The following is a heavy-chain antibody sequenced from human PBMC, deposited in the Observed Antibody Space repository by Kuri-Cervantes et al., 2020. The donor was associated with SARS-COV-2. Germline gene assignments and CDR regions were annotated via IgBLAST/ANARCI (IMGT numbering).Heavy chain of an antibody. J-gene: IGHJ5*02. V-gene: IGHV4-59*05. D-gene: IGHD4-11*01. CDR3: ARLHRAQIWFDP. CDR2: IYYSGST. CDR1: GGSISSYY. Sequence: SETLSLTCTASGGSISSYYWSWIRQPPGKGLEWIGSIYYSGSTYYNPSLKSRVTISVDTSKNQFSLKLSSVTAADTAVYYCARLHRAQIWFDPWGQGTLVTVSS.